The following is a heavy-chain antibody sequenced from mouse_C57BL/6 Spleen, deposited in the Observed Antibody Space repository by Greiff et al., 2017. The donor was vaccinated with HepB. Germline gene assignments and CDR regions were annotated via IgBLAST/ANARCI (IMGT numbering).Heavy chain of an antibody. V-gene: IGHV7-3*01. Sequence: EVQLVESGGGLVQPGGSLSLSCAASGFTFTDYYMSWVRQPPGKALEWLGFIRNKANGYTTEYSASVKGRFTISRDNSQSILYLQMNALRAEDSATYYCARYMGRLASSSSFAYWGQGTLVTVSA. CDR2: IRNKANGYTT. J-gene: IGHJ3*01. CDR1: GFTFTDYY. D-gene: IGHD1-3*01. CDR3: ARYMGRLASSSSFAY.